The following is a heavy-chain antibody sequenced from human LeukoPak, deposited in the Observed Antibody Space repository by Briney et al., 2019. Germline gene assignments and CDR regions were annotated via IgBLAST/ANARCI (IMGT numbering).Heavy chain of an antibody. D-gene: IGHD6-13*01. CDR3: ARSPRLYSSSWYVPDF. J-gene: IGHJ4*02. CDR1: GYTFTTYS. CDR2: ISAYNGNA. V-gene: IGHV1-18*01. Sequence: ASVKVSCKASGYTFTTYSITWVRQAPGQGLEWMGWISAYNGNAKYAQRVQGRVTMATDTSTSTAYMELRSLRSDDTAVYFCARSPRLYSSSWYVPDFWGQGTLVTVSS.